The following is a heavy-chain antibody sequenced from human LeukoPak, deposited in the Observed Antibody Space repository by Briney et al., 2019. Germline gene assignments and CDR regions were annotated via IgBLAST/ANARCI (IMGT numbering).Heavy chain of an antibody. D-gene: IGHD3-16*02. CDR1: GFTFSSYS. CDR3: AKDLGVRSAWGSYPNRPFDY. Sequence: GGSLRLSCAASGFTFSSYSMNWVRQAPGKGLEWVSSISSSSSYIYYADSVKGRFTISRDNAKNSLYLQMNSLRAEDTAVYYCAKDLGVRSAWGSYPNRPFDYWGQGTLVTVSS. J-gene: IGHJ4*02. CDR2: ISSSSSYI. V-gene: IGHV3-21*01.